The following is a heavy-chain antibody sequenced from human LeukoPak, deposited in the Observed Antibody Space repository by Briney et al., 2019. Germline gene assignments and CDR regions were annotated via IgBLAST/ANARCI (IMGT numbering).Heavy chain of an antibody. CDR1: GGSFSGYY. J-gene: IGHJ5*02. CDR2: INHSGST. V-gene: IGHV4-34*01. Sequence: SETLSLTCAVYGGSFSGYYWSWIRQPPGKGLEWIGEINHSGSTNYNPSLKSRVTISVDTPKNQFSLKLSSVTAADTAVYYCARRDFNWFDPWGQGTLVTVSS. CDR3: ARRDFNWFDP. D-gene: IGHD2/OR15-2a*01.